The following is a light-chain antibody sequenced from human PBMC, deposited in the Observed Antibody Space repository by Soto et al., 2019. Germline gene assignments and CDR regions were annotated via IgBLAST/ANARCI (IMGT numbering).Light chain of an antibody. V-gene: IGKV3-15*01. CDR1: QSVSSN. Sequence: EIVLTPSPATLSVSPGERATLSCRASQSVSSNLAWYQQKPGQAPRLLIYGASTRATGIPARFSGSGSGTEFTLTISSLQSEDSAVYFCQQYNNWPFSFGQGTRLEIK. CDR3: QQYNNWPFS. CDR2: GAS. J-gene: IGKJ5*01.